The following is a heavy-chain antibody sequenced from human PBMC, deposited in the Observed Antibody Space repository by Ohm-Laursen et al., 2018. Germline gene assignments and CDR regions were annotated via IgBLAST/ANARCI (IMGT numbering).Heavy chain of an antibody. CDR3: TWMEVRGVIITG. Sequence: SLRLSCAASGFTFSSYAMSWVRQAPGKGLEWVGRIKSKTDGGTTDYAAPVKGRFTISRDDSKNTLYLQMNSLKTEDTAVYYRTWMEVRGVIITGWGQGTLVTVSS. CDR2: IKSKTDGGTT. V-gene: IGHV3-15*01. J-gene: IGHJ4*02. D-gene: IGHD3-10*01. CDR1: GFTFSSYA.